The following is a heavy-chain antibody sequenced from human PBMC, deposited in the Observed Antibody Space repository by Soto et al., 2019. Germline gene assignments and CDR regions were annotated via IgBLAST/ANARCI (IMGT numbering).Heavy chain of an antibody. Sequence: PSVTLSLTCIVSGGSIRSGGYYWSWIRQHPGKGLEWIGYIYYTGSTYYNPSLKSRVTMSVDTSKNQFSLKLSSVTAADTAVYYCARDKLRDSATRFNAIYTWAQDTTVTISS. D-gene: IGHD5-12*01. J-gene: IGHJ6*02. CDR1: GGSIRSGGYY. V-gene: IGHV4-31*03. CDR2: IYYTGST. CDR3: ARDKLRDSATRFNAIYT.